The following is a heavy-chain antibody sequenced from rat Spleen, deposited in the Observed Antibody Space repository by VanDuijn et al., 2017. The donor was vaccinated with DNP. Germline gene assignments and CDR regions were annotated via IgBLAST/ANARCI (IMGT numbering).Heavy chain of an antibody. J-gene: IGHJ2*01. Sequence: EVQLVESGGGPVQPGRSLKLSCVASGFIFSNYWMTWIRQAPGKGLEWVASISNTGDNTYYSDSVKGRFTISRDNAKSTLYLQMDSLRSEDTATYYCATVLCDYWGQGVMVTVSS. CDR2: ISNTGDNT. CDR1: GFIFSNYW. V-gene: IGHV5-31*01. D-gene: IGHD3-2*01. CDR3: ATVLCDY.